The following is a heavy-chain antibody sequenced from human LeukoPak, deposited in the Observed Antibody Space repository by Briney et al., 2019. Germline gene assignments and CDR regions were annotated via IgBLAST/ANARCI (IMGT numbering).Heavy chain of an antibody. J-gene: IGHJ4*02. D-gene: IGHD5-18*01. Sequence: GGSLRLSCAASGFTFSSYAMSWVRQVPGKGLEWVGRIISISGGGTSDYPAAVKGRFTISRDDSKNTLYLQMDSLKIEDTAVYYCMDTDVVGDFDYWGQGTLVTVSS. CDR2: IISISGGGTS. V-gene: IGHV3-15*01. CDR1: GFTFSSYA. CDR3: MDTDVVGDFDY.